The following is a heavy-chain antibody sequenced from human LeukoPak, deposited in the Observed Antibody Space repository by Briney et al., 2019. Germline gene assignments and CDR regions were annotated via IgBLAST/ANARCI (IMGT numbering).Heavy chain of an antibody. Sequence: PSETLSLTCSVSGGTLNSFYWSWIRQPPGKGLEYIGYVYYTGKTNYNPSFKSRVTLSADTSKNQFSLKLSSVTAADTAVYYCARWNAVITSLDHWGQGILVAVSS. V-gene: IGHV4-59*08. J-gene: IGHJ4*02. D-gene: IGHD3-16*01. CDR2: VYYTGKT. CDR3: ARWNAVITSLDH. CDR1: GGTLNSFY.